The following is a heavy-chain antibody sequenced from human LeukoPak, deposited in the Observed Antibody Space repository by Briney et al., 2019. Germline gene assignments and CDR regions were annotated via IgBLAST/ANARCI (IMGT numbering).Heavy chain of an antibody. CDR1: GYTFTGYY. D-gene: IGHD6-19*01. V-gene: IGHV1-2*02. Sequence: GASVKVSCKASGYTFTGYYMHWVRQAPGQGLEWMGWINPNNGGTNYPQKFQGRVTMTRDTSISTGYMELSRLRSDDTAVYYCARDVLAGYSSSGGWFDPWGQGTLVTVSS. CDR2: INPNNGGT. J-gene: IGHJ5*02. CDR3: ARDVLAGYSSSGGWFDP.